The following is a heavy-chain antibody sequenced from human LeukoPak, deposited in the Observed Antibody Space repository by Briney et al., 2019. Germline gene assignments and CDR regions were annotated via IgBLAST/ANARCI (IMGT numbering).Heavy chain of an antibody. V-gene: IGHV4-30-2*01. CDR2: IYHSGST. D-gene: IGHD1-26*01. J-gene: IGHJ4*02. CDR3: ARGGGGSYSYYFDY. CDR1: GGSISSGGYY. Sequence: SETLSLTCTVSGGSISSGGYYWSWIRQPPGKGLEWIGYIYHSGSTYYNPSLKSRVTISVDRSKNQFSLKLSSVTAADTAVYYCARGGGGSYSYYFDYWGQGTLVTVSS.